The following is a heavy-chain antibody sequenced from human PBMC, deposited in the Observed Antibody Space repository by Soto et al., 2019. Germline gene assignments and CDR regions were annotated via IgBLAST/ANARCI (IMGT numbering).Heavy chain of an antibody. Sequence: ASVQVSCKASGYPFTSYYMHWVRQAPGQGLEWMGIINPSGGSTSYAQKFQGRVTMTRDTSTSTVYMELSSLRSEDTAVYYCARDPFSSDGDFPYDWFYTWGQGSQVTVAS. V-gene: IGHV1-46*01. CDR1: GYPFTSYY. CDR3: ARDPFSSDGDFPYDWFYT. J-gene: IGHJ5*02. CDR2: INPSGGST. D-gene: IGHD4-17*01.